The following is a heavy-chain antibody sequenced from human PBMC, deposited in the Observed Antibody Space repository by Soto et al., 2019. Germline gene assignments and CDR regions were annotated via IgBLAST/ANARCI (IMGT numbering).Heavy chain of an antibody. CDR3: ARVINYYYPGMDV. CDR1: GGSISSYY. V-gene: IGHV4-59*01. D-gene: IGHD3-10*01. CDR2: IYYSGST. J-gene: IGHJ6*02. Sequence: ASETLSLTCTVSGGSISSYYWSWIRQPPGKGLEWIGYIYYSGSTNYNPSLTSRVTISVDTSKNQFSLKLSAVTAADTGVYYCARVINYYYPGMDVWGQGXTVTVSS.